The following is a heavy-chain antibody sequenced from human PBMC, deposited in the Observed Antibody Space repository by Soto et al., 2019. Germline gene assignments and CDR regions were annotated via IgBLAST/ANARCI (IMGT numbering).Heavy chain of an antibody. CDR1: GMIVSINY. J-gene: IGHJ5*02. CDR2: IYSGGAT. V-gene: IGHV3-53*02. D-gene: IGHD3-10*01. CDR3: SRVAFRGQFGDLSDFDP. Sequence: EVQLVETGGGLIQPGGSLTLSCEASGMIVSINYISWVRQAPGKGLEWVAIIYSGGATHYAGSVKGRFTISRDSSRNTVPLQMNALRVDDTARYYCSRVAFRGQFGDLSDFDPWGQGTLVTVSS.